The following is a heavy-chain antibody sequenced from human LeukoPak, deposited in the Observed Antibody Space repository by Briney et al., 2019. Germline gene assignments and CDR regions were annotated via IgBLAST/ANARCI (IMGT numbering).Heavy chain of an antibody. V-gene: IGHV1-18*01. CDR1: GYTFTSYG. J-gene: IGHJ6*03. CDR3: ARCSFSFEEYLRYRPKYYMDV. D-gene: IGHD4-17*01. CDR2: ISAYNGNT. Sequence: ASVKVSCKASGYTFTSYGISWVRQAPGQGLEWMGWISAYNGNTNYAQKLQGRVTMTTDTSTSTAYMELRSLRSDDTAVYYCARCSFSFEEYLRYRPKYYMDVWGKGTTVTVSS.